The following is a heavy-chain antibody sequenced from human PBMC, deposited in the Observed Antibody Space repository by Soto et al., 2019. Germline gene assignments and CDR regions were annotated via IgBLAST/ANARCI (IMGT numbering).Heavy chain of an antibody. V-gene: IGHV1-8*01. CDR3: AREVGSGGSPGPHFDY. CDR1: GYTFTSYD. J-gene: IGHJ4*02. D-gene: IGHD1-26*01. Sequence: QVQLVQSGAEVKKPGASVKVSCKASGYTFTSYDINWVRQATGQGLEWMGWMNPNTGNTGYTQKFXGXVXVXXNATIRTAYMAMSSLRSADTAVYYGAREVGSGGSPGPHFDYWGQGTLVTVSS. CDR2: MNPNTGNT.